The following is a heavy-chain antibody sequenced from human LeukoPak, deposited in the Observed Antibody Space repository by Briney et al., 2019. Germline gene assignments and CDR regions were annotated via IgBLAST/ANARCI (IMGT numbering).Heavy chain of an antibody. CDR2: IKSKTEGGTT. D-gene: IGHD5-12*01. J-gene: IGHJ4*02. CDR3: TTTYIVASTRKFGDY. Sequence: GGSLRLSCAASGFIFSNAWMNWVRQAPGKGLEWVGHIKSKTEGGTTDYAAPVKGRFTISRDDSQNTVDLQISSLTAEDTAMYFCTTTYIVASTRKFGDYWGQGTLVVVSS. CDR1: GFIFSNAW. V-gene: IGHV3-15*01.